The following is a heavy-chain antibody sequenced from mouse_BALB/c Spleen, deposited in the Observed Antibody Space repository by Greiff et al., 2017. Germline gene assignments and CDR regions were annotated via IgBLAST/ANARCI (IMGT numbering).Heavy chain of an antibody. D-gene: IGHD2-4*01. CDR2: IWSGGST. Sequence: QVQLKQSGPGLVQPSQSLSITCTVSGFSLTSYGVHWVRQSPGKGLEWLGVIWSGGSTDYNAAFISRLSISKDNSKSQVFFKMNSLQANATAIYYCARESDYAWFAYWGQGTLVTVSA. J-gene: IGHJ3*01. V-gene: IGHV2-2*02. CDR3: ARESDYAWFAY. CDR1: GFSLTSYG.